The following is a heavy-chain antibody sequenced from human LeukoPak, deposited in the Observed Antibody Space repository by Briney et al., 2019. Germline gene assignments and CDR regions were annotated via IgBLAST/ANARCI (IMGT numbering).Heavy chain of an antibody. V-gene: IGHV4-61*02. D-gene: IGHD3-22*01. CDR2: IYASGNT. CDR1: GGSISSGSYY. J-gene: IGHJ2*01. CDR3: ARDSDYYDSSGGYWYFDL. Sequence: PSETLSLTCSVSGGSISSGSYYWSWIRQPAGKGLEWIGRIYASGNTNYNPSLKSRVTISVDTSKNQFSLKLSSVTAADTAVYYCARDSDYYDSSGGYWYFDLWGRGTLVTVYS.